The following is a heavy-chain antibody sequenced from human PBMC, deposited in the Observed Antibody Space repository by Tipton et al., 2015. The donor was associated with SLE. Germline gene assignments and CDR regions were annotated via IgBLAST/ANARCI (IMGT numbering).Heavy chain of an antibody. D-gene: IGHD3-10*01. CDR1: GDSLSDSY. J-gene: IGHJ4*02. CDR3: ARGPLPYGSGSYFDS. V-gene: IGHV4-4*09. CDR2: ISHNGGT. Sequence: TLSLTCTVSGDSLSDSYWSWIRQPPGERLEWLGYISHNGGTAYNPSLSSRVTISLDRSKNQFSLKLTSVTSADTAVYYCARGPLPYGSGSYFDSWGQGSLVTVSS.